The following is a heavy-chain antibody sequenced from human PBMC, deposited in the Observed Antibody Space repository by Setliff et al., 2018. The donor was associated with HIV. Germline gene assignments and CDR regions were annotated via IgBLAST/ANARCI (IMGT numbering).Heavy chain of an antibody. J-gene: IGHJ6*02. Sequence: ASVKVPCNASGYTFISYAMHWVRQAPGQRLEWMGWINAGNGNTKYSQKFQGRVTMTTDTSTSTAYMELRSLRSEDTAVYYCAREDYYDSMTTNYYNYGMAVWGQGTTVTVSS. V-gene: IGHV1-3*01. D-gene: IGHD3-22*01. CDR2: INAGNGNT. CDR1: GYTFISYA. CDR3: AREDYYDSMTTNYYNYGMAV.